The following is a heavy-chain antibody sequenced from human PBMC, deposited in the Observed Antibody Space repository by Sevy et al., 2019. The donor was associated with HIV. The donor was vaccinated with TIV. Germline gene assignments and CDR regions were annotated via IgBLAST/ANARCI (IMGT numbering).Heavy chain of an antibody. CDR3: ARTYSTYPDTEYYFDY. V-gene: IGHV4-39*01. CDR1: GGSISSSSFY. Sequence: SETLSLTCTVSGGSISSSSFYWGWIRQPPGKGLEWIGSVYYSVRTYFNPSLKSRVTISVDTSKNQFSLRLSSLTAADTALYYCARTYSTYPDTEYYFDYWGQGTLVTVSS. CDR2: VYYSVRT. J-gene: IGHJ4*02. D-gene: IGHD6-13*01.